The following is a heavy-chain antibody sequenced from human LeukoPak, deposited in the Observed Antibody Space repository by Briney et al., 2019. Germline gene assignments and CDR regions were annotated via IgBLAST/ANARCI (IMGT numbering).Heavy chain of an antibody. J-gene: IGHJ6*02. Sequence: PSETLSLTCAVYGGSFSGYYWSWIRQPPGKGLEWIGEINHSGSTNYNPSLKSRVTISVDTSKNQFSLKLSSVTAADTAVYYCARGTQAKDIVVVPAARVSYGMDVWGQGTTVTVSS. CDR2: INHSGST. D-gene: IGHD2-2*01. CDR1: GGSFSGYY. V-gene: IGHV4-34*01. CDR3: ARGTQAKDIVVVPAARVSYGMDV.